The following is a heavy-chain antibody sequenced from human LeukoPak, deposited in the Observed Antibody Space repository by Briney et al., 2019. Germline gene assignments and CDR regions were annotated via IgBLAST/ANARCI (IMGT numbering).Heavy chain of an antibody. CDR1: GYTFTGYY. Sequence: ASVKVSCKASGYTFTGYYMHWVRQAPGQGLEWMGWINPNSGGTNYAQKFQGRVTMTRDTSISTAYMELSRLRSDDTAVYYCARGSGGVIIILDWFDPWGQGTLVTVSS. CDR2: INPNSGGT. D-gene: IGHD3-3*01. J-gene: IGHJ5*02. CDR3: ARGSGGVIIILDWFDP. V-gene: IGHV1-2*02.